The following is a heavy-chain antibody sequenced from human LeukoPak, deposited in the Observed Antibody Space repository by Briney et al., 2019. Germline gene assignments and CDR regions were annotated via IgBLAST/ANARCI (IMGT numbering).Heavy chain of an antibody. CDR2: ISYDGSNK. J-gene: IGHJ6*02. Sequence: GGSLRLSCAASGFTFSSYGMHWVRQAPGKGLEWVAVISYDGSNKYYADSVKGRFTISRDNSKNTLYLQMNSLRAEDTAVYYCAKELIDGDCVSYYYYGMDVWGQGTTVTVSS. CDR3: AKELIDGDCVSYYYYGMDV. CDR1: GFTFSSYG. V-gene: IGHV3-30*18. D-gene: IGHD2-21*02.